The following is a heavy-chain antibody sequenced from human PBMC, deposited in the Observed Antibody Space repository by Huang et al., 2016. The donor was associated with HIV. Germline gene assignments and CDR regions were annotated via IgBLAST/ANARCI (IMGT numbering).Heavy chain of an antibody. J-gene: IGHJ4*02. Sequence: QVRLVQSGAEVRKPGASVKVSCKASGYAFTRYYIHWVRQAPGQGPEGLGLINPVGGATDYPQRFHGRVTMTVDTTATTVYLELNSLTSEDTAFYYCTRASPGITVAGFTYWGQGTLVTVSS. V-gene: IGHV1-46*01. D-gene: IGHD6-19*01. CDR1: GYAFTRYY. CDR3: TRASPGITVAGFTY. CDR2: INPVGGAT.